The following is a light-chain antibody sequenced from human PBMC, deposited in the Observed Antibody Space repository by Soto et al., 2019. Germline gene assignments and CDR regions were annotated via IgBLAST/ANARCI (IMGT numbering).Light chain of an antibody. V-gene: IGLV2-14*01. J-gene: IGLJ2*01. CDR2: DVH. Sequence: QSALTQPASVSGSPGQSITISCTGTSSNVGGSNYVSWYQQHPGKAPKLMIYDVHNRPSGISNRFSGSKSGNTASLTISGLQAEVEADYYCSSYRSGSTLVFGGGTKLTVL. CDR3: SSYRSGSTLV. CDR1: SSNVGGSNY.